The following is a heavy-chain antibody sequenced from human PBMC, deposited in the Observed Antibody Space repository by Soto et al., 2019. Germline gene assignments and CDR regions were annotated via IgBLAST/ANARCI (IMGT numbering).Heavy chain of an antibody. V-gene: IGHV1-18*01. D-gene: IGHD3-3*01. J-gene: IGHJ5*02. CDR1: GYTFTSYG. CDR2: ISAYNGNT. CDR3: ARVGVFTIFAVVILNWFDP. Sequence: ASVKVSCKASGYTFTSYGISWVRQAPGQGLEWMGWISAYNGNTNYAQKLQGRVTMTSDTSTSTAYMELRSLRSDDTAVYYCARVGVFTIFAVVILNWFDPWGQGTLVTVSS.